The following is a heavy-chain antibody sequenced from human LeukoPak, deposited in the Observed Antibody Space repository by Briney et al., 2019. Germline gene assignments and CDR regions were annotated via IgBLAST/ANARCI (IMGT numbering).Heavy chain of an antibody. J-gene: IGHJ4*02. V-gene: IGHV3-23*01. Sequence: GGSLRLSCAASGFTFSSYAVSWVRQAPGKGLEWVSAISGSGGSTYYADSVKGRFTITRDNSKNTLYLQMNSLRAEDTAVYYCAKDRNSAFYGATDSWGQGSLVTVSS. D-gene: IGHD4-17*01. CDR2: ISGSGGST. CDR3: AKDRNSAFYGATDS. CDR1: GFTFSSYA.